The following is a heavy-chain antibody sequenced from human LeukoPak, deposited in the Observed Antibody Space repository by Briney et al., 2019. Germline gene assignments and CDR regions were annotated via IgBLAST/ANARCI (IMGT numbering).Heavy chain of an antibody. Sequence: QPGGSLRLSCAASGFTFSSYGMHWVRQAPGKGLEWVAVISYDGSNKYYADSVKGRFTISRDNSKNTLYLQMNSLRAEDTAVYYCARDRSGYYDYYYYYYMDVWGKGTTVTVSS. CDR1: GFTFSSYG. CDR3: ARDRSGYYDYYYYYYMDV. V-gene: IGHV3-30*03. J-gene: IGHJ6*03. CDR2: ISYDGSNK. D-gene: IGHD3-22*01.